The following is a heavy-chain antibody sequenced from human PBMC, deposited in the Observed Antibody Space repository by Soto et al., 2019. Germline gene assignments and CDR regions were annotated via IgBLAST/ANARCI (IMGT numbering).Heavy chain of an antibody. CDR3: ARDRATGFGSVVRRNWLDP. CDR2: INTGNGNT. Sequence: QIRLQQSGAEVKKPGASVRVSCMTSGYIFTTSAMHWMRLAPGQRLEWLGWINTGNGNTQYSQNFQGRVTITRDTSAKTAYMELSSLRSEDTAVYYCARDRATGFGSVVRRNWLDPWGQGTLVTVSS. CDR1: GYIFTTSA. J-gene: IGHJ5*02. D-gene: IGHD2-15*01. V-gene: IGHV1-3*04.